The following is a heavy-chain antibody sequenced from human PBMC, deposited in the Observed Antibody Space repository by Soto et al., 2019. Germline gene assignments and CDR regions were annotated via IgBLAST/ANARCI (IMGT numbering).Heavy chain of an antibody. D-gene: IGHD3-22*01. J-gene: IGHJ5*02. V-gene: IGHV4-31*03. Sequence: SETLSLTCTVSGGSINSGAYYWNWIRQHPGKGLEWIGYIHFSGSTYYNPSLKSRVAISTDTSNNQFSLRLSSVTAADTAVYYCARVSYYYDSSGSNWFDPWGQGTLVTVSS. CDR2: IHFSGST. CDR3: ARVSYYYDSSGSNWFDP. CDR1: GGSINSGAYY.